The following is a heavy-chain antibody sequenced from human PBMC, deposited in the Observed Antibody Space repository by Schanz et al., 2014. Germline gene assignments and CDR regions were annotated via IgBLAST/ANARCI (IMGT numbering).Heavy chain of an antibody. CDR1: GGPFSDYY. Sequence: QVQLQHWGAGLLKPSETLSLTCAVSGGPFSDYYWSWIRQPPGKGPEWIGEIDHRGSANYNPSLKTGISMSVDTSNNQFSLRLTSVTAADTAVYFCARRALVREVRNGYFDYWGQGTLVTVSS. D-gene: IGHD3-10*01. V-gene: IGHV4-34*01. J-gene: IGHJ4*02. CDR2: IDHRGSA. CDR3: ARRALVREVRNGYFDY.